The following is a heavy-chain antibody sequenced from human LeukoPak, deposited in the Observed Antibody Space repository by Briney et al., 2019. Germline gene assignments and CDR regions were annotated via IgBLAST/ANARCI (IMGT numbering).Heavy chain of an antibody. CDR1: GYTFTGYY. Sequence: ASVKVSCKASGYTFTGYYMHWVRQAPGQGLEWMGWINPNSCGTIYAQKFQGRVTMTRDTSISTAYMELSSLRSDDTAVYYCARYYGDLHWYFDLRGRGTLVTVSS. CDR3: ARYYGDLHWYFDL. V-gene: IGHV1-2*02. J-gene: IGHJ2*01. CDR2: INPNSCGT. D-gene: IGHD4-17*01.